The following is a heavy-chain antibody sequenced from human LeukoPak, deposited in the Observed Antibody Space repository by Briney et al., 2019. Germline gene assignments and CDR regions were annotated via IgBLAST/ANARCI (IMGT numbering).Heavy chain of an antibody. V-gene: IGHV3-21*01. J-gene: IGHJ4*02. D-gene: IGHD6-19*01. CDR1: GFTYSSYS. CDR3: ARDLAVAGHFDY. Sequence: GGNLRLYCAASGFTYSSYSMNWVRQAQGNGLEWVSSISSSSSYIDYADSVKGRFTISRDNAKNSLYLQMNSLSAEDTAVYYCARDLAVAGHFDYWGQGTLVTVSS. CDR2: ISSSSSYI.